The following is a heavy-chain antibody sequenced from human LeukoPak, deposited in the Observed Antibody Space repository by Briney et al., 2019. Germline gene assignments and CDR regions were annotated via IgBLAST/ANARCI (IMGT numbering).Heavy chain of an antibody. CDR1: GFTFSDYY. CDR2: ISSSGSTM. D-gene: IGHD3-10*01. CDR3: ARDALGSYDY. V-gene: IGHV3-11*01. J-gene: IGHJ4*02. Sequence: GGPLRLSCAASGFTFSDYYMFWIRQAPGKGLEWISYISSSGSTMYYAGSVKGRFTISRDNAKNSLYLQMNRLRAEDTAVYYCARDALGSYDYWGQGTLVTVSS.